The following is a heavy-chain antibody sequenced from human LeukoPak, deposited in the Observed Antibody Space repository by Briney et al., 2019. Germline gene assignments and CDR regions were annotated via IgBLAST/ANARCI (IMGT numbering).Heavy chain of an antibody. CDR3: ARHDYSDHGTFDF. CDR2: IYYSGGT. D-gene: IGHD4/OR15-4a*01. J-gene: IGHJ4*01. V-gene: IGHV4-39*01. Sequence: SETLSLTRTVSGGSICSSVYYWGWIRQSPGKGLEWIGSIYYSGGTYSNPSLKSRVTISVDTSKNQFSLKLTSVTAADTAVYYCARHDYSDHGTFDFWGQGTLVTVSS. CDR1: GGSICSSVYY.